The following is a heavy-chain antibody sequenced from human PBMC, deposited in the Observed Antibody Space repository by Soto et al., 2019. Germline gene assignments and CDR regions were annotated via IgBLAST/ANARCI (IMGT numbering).Heavy chain of an antibody. CDR3: AKPTYYYDSSGSRRGGYGAFDI. CDR1: GFTFSTYS. V-gene: IGHV3-21*04. J-gene: IGHJ3*02. CDR2: ISSSSTYI. D-gene: IGHD3-22*01. Sequence: GGSLRLSCAASGFTFSTYSMNWVRQAPGKGLEWVSSISSSSTYIHYADSVKGRFIISRDNSKNTLYLQMNSLRAEDTAVYYCAKPTYYYDSSGSRRGGYGAFDIWGQGTMVTVSS.